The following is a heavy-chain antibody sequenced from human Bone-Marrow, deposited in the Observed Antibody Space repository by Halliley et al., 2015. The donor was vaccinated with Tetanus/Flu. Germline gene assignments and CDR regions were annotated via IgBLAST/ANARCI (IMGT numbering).Heavy chain of an antibody. CDR1: GASISSSNW. V-gene: IGHV4-4*02. D-gene: IGHD1-26*01. Sequence: GLVKPSGTLSLTCAVSGASISSSNWWSWVRQSPGKGLEWLGEIYHSGSTNYNPSLGGGVSMSIDKSKNRFSLEIVSVTAADMAMYYCARGREIVTRSFDIWGQGTMVTVSS. CDR2: IYHSGST. CDR3: ARGREIVTRSFDI. J-gene: IGHJ3*02.